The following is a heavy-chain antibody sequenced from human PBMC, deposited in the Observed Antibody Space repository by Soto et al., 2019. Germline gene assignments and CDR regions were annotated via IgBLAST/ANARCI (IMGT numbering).Heavy chain of an antibody. V-gene: IGHV3-30-3*01. CDR3: ASEVILVVSQYFQH. CDR2: ISFDGSNK. D-gene: IGHD3-22*01. Sequence: QVQLVESGGGVVQPGRSLRLSCAASGFTFSSYAMHWVRQAPGTGLEWVAVISFDGSNKYYADSVKGRFTISRDNSKNTLYLQMNSLRAADTSVYYCASEVILVVSQYFQHWGQGTLVTVSS. CDR1: GFTFSSYA. J-gene: IGHJ1*01.